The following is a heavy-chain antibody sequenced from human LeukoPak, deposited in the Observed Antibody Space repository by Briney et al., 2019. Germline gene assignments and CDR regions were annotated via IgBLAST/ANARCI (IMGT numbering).Heavy chain of an antibody. Sequence: AASAKVSCKASGYTFTSYDINWVRQATGQGLEWMGCMNPNSGNTGYAQKFQGRVTMTRNTSISTAYMELSSLRSEDTAVYYCARGGRERYYYYYGMDVWGQGTTVTVSS. CDR1: GYTFTSYD. CDR2: MNPNSGNT. CDR3: ARGGRERYYYYYGMDV. J-gene: IGHJ6*02. V-gene: IGHV1-8*01. D-gene: IGHD1-26*01.